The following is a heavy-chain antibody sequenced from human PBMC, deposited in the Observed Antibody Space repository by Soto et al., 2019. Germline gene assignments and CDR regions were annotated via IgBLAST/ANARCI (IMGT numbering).Heavy chain of an antibody. CDR2: ISSSSSYI. J-gene: IGHJ4*02. CDR3: ARVVAAAVHY. D-gene: IGHD6-13*01. V-gene: IGHV3-21*01. Sequence: KTGGSLRLSCAASGFTFSSYSMNWVRQAPGKGLEWVSSISSSSSYIYYADSVKGRFTISRDNAKNSLYLQMNSLRAGDTAVYYCARVVAAAVHYWGQETLVTVSS. CDR1: GFTFSSYS.